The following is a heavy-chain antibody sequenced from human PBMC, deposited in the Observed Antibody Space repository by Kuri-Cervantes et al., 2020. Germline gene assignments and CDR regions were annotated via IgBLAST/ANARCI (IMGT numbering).Heavy chain of an antibody. V-gene: IGHV4-39*02. CDR3: ARGIRWRGSYGRNAFDI. J-gene: IGHJ3*02. Sequence: SETLSLTCSVTDGSMISRNCYWGWLRQPPGKGREWIASIHHSGAAYYNPSLRSRITISVDTSNNQFSLKLSSVTAADTAVYYCARGIRWRGSYGRNAFDIWGQGTMVTVSS. D-gene: IGHD1-26*01. CDR1: DGSMISRNCY. CDR2: IHHSGAA.